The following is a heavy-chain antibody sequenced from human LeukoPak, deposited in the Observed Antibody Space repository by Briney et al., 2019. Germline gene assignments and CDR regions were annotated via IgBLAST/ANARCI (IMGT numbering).Heavy chain of an antibody. CDR3: AAIRQLEQADY. D-gene: IGHD6-6*01. V-gene: IGHV3-21*01. J-gene: IGHJ4*02. CDR1: GFTFSSYS. Sequence: PGGSLRLSCAASGFTFSSYSMNWVRQAPGKGLEWVSSISSSSSYIYYADSVKGRFPISRDNAKNSLYLQMNSLRAEDTAVYYCAAIRQLEQADYWGQGTLVTVSS. CDR2: ISSSSSYI.